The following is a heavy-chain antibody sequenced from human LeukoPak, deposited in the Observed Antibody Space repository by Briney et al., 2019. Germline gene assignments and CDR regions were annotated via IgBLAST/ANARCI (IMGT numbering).Heavy chain of an antibody. D-gene: IGHD3-16*01. V-gene: IGHV3-7*01. Sequence: GGSLRLSCAASGFTFSSYWMHWVRQAPGKGLEWVANIKEDGSEKYYVDAVKGRFTISRDNAKNSLYLAMNSLRVEDAAVYYCVAGGAFDIWGNGTMVTVSS. CDR3: VAGGAFDI. CDR2: IKEDGSEK. CDR1: GFTFSSYW. J-gene: IGHJ3*02.